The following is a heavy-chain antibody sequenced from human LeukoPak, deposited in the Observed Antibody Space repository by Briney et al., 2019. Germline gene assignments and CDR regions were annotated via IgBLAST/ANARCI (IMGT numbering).Heavy chain of an antibody. V-gene: IGHV3-7*01. CDR2: INQDGREK. CDR1: GFTFSIYW. J-gene: IGHJ4*02. CDR3: AKGRDYGDF. Sequence: GGSLTLSCTVPGFTFSIYWMTCVRQVPGKGLQWVANINQDGREKHYMDSMKGRLNISRDNTENSVFLQLTSLRPEDTGIYFCAKGRDYGDFWGQGTLVAVSS.